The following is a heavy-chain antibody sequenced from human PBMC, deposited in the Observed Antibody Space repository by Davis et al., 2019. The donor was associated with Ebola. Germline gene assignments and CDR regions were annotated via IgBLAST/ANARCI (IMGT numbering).Heavy chain of an antibody. J-gene: IGHJ3*02. CDR1: GYSFVDYW. CDR2: IYPGDSDT. D-gene: IGHD1-20*01. Sequence: GESLKISCKGSGYSFVDYWIGWVRQMPGQRPEWMGIIYPGDSDTTYSPSFQGQVIISADKSISTAYLQWSSLKASDTAMYYCATLRRTITGMDDGFDIWGQGTMVTVSS. CDR3: ATLRRTITGMDDGFDI. V-gene: IGHV5-51*01.